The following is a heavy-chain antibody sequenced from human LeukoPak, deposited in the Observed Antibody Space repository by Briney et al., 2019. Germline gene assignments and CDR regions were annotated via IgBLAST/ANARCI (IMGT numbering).Heavy chain of an antibody. Sequence: PSETLSLTCTVSGGSISSYYWSWIRQPPGKGLEWIGYIYYSGSTNYNPSLKSRVTISLDASKNQFSLRLNSVTAADTAVYYCARRNTYYYDSSGYYYFDYWGQGTLVTVSS. CDR3: ARRNTYYYDSSGYYYFDY. V-gene: IGHV4-59*08. CDR1: GGSISSYY. CDR2: IYYSGST. J-gene: IGHJ4*02. D-gene: IGHD3-22*01.